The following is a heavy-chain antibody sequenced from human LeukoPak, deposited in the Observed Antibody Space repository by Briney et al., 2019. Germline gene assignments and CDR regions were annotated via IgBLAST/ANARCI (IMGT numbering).Heavy chain of an antibody. Sequence: GRSLRLSCAASGFTFSGYGMHWVRQAPGKGLEWLAVIWYAGSNKYYADSVKGRFTISRDNSKNKLYLQMNSMRAEDTAVYYCARDRLKLSYSSTIGDYWGQGTLVTASS. CDR1: GFTFSGYG. CDR3: ARDRLKLSYSSTIGDY. D-gene: IGHD6-13*01. J-gene: IGHJ4*02. V-gene: IGHV3-33*01. CDR2: IWYAGSNK.